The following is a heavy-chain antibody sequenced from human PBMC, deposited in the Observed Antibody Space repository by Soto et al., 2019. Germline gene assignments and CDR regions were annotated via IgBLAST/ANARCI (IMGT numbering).Heavy chain of an antibody. V-gene: IGHV1-46*01. D-gene: IGHD2-15*01. CDR2: INPSGGST. J-gene: IGHJ5*02. Sequence: ASVKVSCKAPGYTLTSYYMHWVRQAPGQGLEWMGIINPSGGSTNYAQKFQGRVTITADESTSTAYMELSSLRSEDTAVYYCARPGFGSVANDWFDPWGQGTLVTVSS. CDR3: ARPGFGSVANDWFDP. CDR1: GYTLTSYY.